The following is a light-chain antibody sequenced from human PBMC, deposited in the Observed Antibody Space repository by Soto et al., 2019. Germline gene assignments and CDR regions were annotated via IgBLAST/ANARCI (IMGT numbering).Light chain of an antibody. Sequence: ETVLTQSPCTLSFSSEERATLSCRVIQSISSSYFAWYQQRPDQAPRLLIYATSIRATGIPDRFSGFGSGTDFTLTISRLEPEDFAVYYCQQFGNSLPWTFGQGSKVDIK. V-gene: IGKV3-20*01. CDR1: QSISSSY. J-gene: IGKJ1*01. CDR2: ATS. CDR3: QQFGNSLPWT.